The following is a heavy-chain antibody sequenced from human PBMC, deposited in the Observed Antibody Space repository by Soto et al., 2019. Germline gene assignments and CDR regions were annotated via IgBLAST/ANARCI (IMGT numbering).Heavy chain of an antibody. J-gene: IGHJ6*02. CDR2: ISGSGGST. V-gene: IGHV3-23*01. CDR3: AKDRQITIFGVIITPEDNYDYYGLDV. CDR1: GFTFSSYA. D-gene: IGHD3-3*01. Sequence: GGSLRLSCAASGFTFSSYAMSWVRQAPGKGLDWVSAISGSGGSTYYADSVKGRFTISRDNSKNSLYLQMNGLRAEDTAVYYCAKDRQITIFGVIITPEDNYDYYGLDVWGQGTTVTVSS.